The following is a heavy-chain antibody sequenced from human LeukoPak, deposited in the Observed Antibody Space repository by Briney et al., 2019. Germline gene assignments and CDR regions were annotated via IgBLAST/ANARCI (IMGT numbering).Heavy chain of an antibody. J-gene: IGHJ5*02. Sequence: SETLSLTCTVSGGSIGSYYWSWIRQPPGKGLEWIGYINYSGTTNYNPSLKGRVTISVDTSKNQFSLKLSSVTAADTAVYYCARGTLMVRPWGQGTQVTVSS. CDR2: INYSGTT. D-gene: IGHD2-8*01. CDR3: ARGTLMVRP. V-gene: IGHV4-59*01. CDR1: GGSIGSYY.